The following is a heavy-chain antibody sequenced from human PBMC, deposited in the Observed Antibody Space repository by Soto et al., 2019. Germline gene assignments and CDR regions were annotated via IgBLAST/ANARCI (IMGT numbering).Heavy chain of an antibody. V-gene: IGHV4-31*03. D-gene: IGHD3-16*01. J-gene: IGHJ4*02. CDR3: ARGSMITFGGVTPDY. CDR2: IYYSGST. CDR1: GGSISSGGYY. Sequence: QVQLQESGPGLVKPSQTLSLTCTVSGGSISSGGYYWSCIRQHPGKGLEWIGYIYYSGSTYYNPSLTSRVTISVDTSKNQFALKLSSVTAADTAVDYCARGSMITFGGVTPDYWGQGTLVTVSS.